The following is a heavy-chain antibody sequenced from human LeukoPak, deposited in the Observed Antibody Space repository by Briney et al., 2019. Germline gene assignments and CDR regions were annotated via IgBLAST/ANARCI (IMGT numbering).Heavy chain of an antibody. CDR2: ISSSSSTI. D-gene: IGHD3-22*01. V-gene: IGHV3-48*04. Sequence: GGSLRLSCAASGFTFTTYSMNWIRQAPGKGLEWVSYISSSSSTIYYADSVKGRFTISRDNAKNSLYLQMNSLRVEDTAVYYCARALSYYYDNDGPGSPWGQGTLVTVSS. J-gene: IGHJ5*02. CDR1: GFTFTTYS. CDR3: ARALSYYYDNDGPGSP.